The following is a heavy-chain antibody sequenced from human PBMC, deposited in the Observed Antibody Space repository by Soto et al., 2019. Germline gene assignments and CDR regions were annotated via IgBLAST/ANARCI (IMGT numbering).Heavy chain of an antibody. Sequence: ESGGGVVQPGRSLRLSCAASGFTFSSYGMHWVRQAPGKGLEWVAVIWYDGSNKYYADSVKGRFTISRDNSKNTLYLQMNSLRAEDTAVYYCARVFGDLGLYFDYWGQGTLVTVSS. J-gene: IGHJ4*02. D-gene: IGHD2-21*01. CDR1: GFTFSSYG. CDR2: IWYDGSNK. CDR3: ARVFGDLGLYFDY. V-gene: IGHV3-33*01.